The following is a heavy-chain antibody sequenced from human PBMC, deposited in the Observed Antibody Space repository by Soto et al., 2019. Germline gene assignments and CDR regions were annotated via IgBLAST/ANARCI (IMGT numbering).Heavy chain of an antibody. J-gene: IGHJ4*01. CDR1: GFTVSSNY. V-gene: IGHV3-66*01. CDR3: QLIWYGFFVFFFDL. Sequence: SLRLSCAASGFTVSSNYMSWVRQAPGKGLEWVSVIYSGGSTYYADSVKGKFTISRDNSKNTLYLQMNSLRAEDTAVYNYQLIWYGFFVFFFDLWG. D-gene: IGHD3-10*01. CDR2: IYSGGST.